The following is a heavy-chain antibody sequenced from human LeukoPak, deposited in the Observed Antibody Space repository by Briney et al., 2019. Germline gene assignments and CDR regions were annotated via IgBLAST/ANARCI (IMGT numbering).Heavy chain of an antibody. V-gene: IGHV4-31*03. CDR3: ARALGGYMFDWSPNWFDP. D-gene: IGHD3-9*01. Sequence: SQTLSLTCTVSGGSISSGGYYWSWIRQHPGEGLEWSGYIYYSGSTYYNSPLKRRVTQLVETSKNHFSLQLSSGAAADHAVYYCARALGGYMFDWSPNWFDPWGEGTLVTVSS. CDR2: IYYSGST. J-gene: IGHJ5*02. CDR1: GGSISSGGYY.